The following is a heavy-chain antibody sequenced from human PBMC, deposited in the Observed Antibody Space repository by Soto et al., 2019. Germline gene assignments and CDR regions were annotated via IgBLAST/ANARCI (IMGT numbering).Heavy chain of an antibody. D-gene: IGHD3-10*01. CDR2: IYYSGST. CDR1: GGSISSGGYY. V-gene: IGHV4-31*03. Sequence: SETLSLTCTVSGGSISSGGYYWSWIRQHPGKGLEWIGYIYYSGSTYYNPSLKSRVTISVDTSKNQFSLKLSSVTAADTAVYYCARRRHSGSGTYGMDVWGQGTTVTVSS. CDR3: ARRRHSGSGTYGMDV. J-gene: IGHJ6*02.